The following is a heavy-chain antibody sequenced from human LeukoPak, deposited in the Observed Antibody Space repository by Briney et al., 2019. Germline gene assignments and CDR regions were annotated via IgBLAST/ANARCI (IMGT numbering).Heavy chain of an antibody. V-gene: IGHV4-59*01. Sequence: PSETLSLTCTVSGGSISSYYWGWIRQPPGKGLEWIGYIYYSGSTNYNPSLKSRVTISVDTSKNQFSLKLSSVTAADTAVYYCARLRVQNYGGNWGFDYWGRGTLVTVSS. J-gene: IGHJ4*02. CDR3: ARLRVQNYGGNWGFDY. D-gene: IGHD4-23*01. CDR2: IYYSGST. CDR1: GGSISSYY.